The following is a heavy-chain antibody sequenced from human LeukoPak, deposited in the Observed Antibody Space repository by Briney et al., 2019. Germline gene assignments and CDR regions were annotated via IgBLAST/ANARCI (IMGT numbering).Heavy chain of an antibody. CDR3: ARALPMFRGLTSWDY. J-gene: IGHJ4*02. CDR1: GYTFTSYY. V-gene: IGHV1-2*02. Sequence: EASVKVSCKASGYTFTSYYMHWVRQAPGQGLEWMGWINPNSGGTNYAQKFQGRVTMTRGTSISTAYMELSSLRSDDTAVYYCARALPMFRGLTSWDYWGQGTLVIVSS. CDR2: INPNSGGT. D-gene: IGHD3-10*01.